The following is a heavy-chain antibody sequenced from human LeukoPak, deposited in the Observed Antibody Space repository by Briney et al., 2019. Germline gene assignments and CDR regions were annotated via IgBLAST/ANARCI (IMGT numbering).Heavy chain of an antibody. V-gene: IGHV1-2*02. J-gene: IGHJ6*02. CDR2: INPNSGGT. Sequence: ASVKVSCKASGYTFTGYYMHWVRQAPGQGLEWMGWINPNSGGTNYAQKFQGRVTMTRDTSISTAYMELSRLRSDDMAVYYCARDGQQWLVLDYYYGMDVWGQGTTVTVSS. D-gene: IGHD6-19*01. CDR3: ARDGQQWLVLDYYYGMDV. CDR1: GYTFTGYY.